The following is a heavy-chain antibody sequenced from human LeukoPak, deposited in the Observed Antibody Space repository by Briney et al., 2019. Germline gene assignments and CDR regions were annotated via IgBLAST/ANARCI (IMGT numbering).Heavy chain of an antibody. CDR1: GFTFTTFW. D-gene: IGHD3-22*01. CDR2: INHDGSST. V-gene: IGHV3-74*01. J-gene: IGHJ4*02. CDR3: VRDWGYDSSGYWQKYFDT. Sequence: GGSLRLSCATSGFTFTTFWMHWVRQAPGKGLVRVSRINHDGSSTNYADSVKGRFTISRDNAKNTVHLQMNSLRAEDTAVYYCVRDWGYDSSGYWQKYFDTWGQGTLVTVSS.